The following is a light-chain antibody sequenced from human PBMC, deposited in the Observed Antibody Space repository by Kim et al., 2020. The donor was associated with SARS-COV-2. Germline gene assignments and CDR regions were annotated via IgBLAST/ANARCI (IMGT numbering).Light chain of an antibody. V-gene: IGLV2-14*02. CDR3: SSYTRTHTLL. J-gene: IGLJ2*01. CDR2: DVY. CDR1: TTDH. Sequence: QSALTQPASVSGSPGQSITISCTGTTTDHVSWYQQYPGKAPKLMIYDVYKWPSGVSHRFSGSKSDNTASLTISGLQADDVAAYYCSSYTRTHTLLFGGGTKVTFL.